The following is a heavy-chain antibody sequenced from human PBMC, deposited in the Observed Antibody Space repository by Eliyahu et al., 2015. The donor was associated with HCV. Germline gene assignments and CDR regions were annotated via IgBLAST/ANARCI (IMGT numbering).Heavy chain of an antibody. V-gene: IGHV3-30*01. Sequence: SVKGRFTISRDNSKNTLYLQMNSLRPEDTAXYFCARDSRRALDDAFDIWGQGTVVTVSS. J-gene: IGHJ3*02. CDR3: ARDSRRALDDAFDI. D-gene: IGHD3/OR15-3a*01.